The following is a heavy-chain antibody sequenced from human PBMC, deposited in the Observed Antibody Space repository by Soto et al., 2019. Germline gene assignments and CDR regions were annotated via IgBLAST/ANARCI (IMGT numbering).Heavy chain of an antibody. V-gene: IGHV1-8*01. Sequence: QVQLVQSGAEVKKPGASVKVSCKASGYTFTSYDINWVRQATGQGLEWMGWMNPNSGNTGYAHKFQGRVTMTRNTSISTAYMELSSLSSEDTAMYYCARGRVAATLLTIWGQGIMVTDSS. CDR1: GYTFTSYD. D-gene: IGHD2-15*01. CDR2: MNPNSGNT. J-gene: IGHJ3*02. CDR3: ARGRVAATLLTI.